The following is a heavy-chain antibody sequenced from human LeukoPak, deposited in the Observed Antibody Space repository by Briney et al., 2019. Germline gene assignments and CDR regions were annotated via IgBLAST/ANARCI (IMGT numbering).Heavy chain of an antibody. CDR3: ARDRTYYYDSSGTFDY. V-gene: IGHV3-7*01. Sequence: GGSLRLSCAGSGFTFSSYWMSWVRQAPGKGLEWVANIKQDGSEKYYVDSVKGRFTISRDNAKNSLYLQMNSLRAEDTAVYYCARDRTYYYDSSGTFDYWGQGTLVTVSS. CDR1: GFTFSSYW. J-gene: IGHJ4*02. D-gene: IGHD3-22*01. CDR2: IKQDGSEK.